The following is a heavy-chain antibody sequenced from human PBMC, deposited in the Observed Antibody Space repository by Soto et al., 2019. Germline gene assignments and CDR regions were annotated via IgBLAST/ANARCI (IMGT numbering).Heavy chain of an antibody. D-gene: IGHD1-26*01. CDR2: IYYSGST. V-gene: IGHV4-59*01. J-gene: IGHJ4*02. CDR1: GGSISSYY. CDR3: ARDGSSPGLYYFDY. Sequence: SETLSLTCTVSGGSISSYYWSWIRQPPGKGLEWIGYIYYSGSTNYNPSLKSRVTISADTSRNQFSLKLSSVTAADTAVYYCARDGSSPGLYYFDYWGQGTLVTVSS.